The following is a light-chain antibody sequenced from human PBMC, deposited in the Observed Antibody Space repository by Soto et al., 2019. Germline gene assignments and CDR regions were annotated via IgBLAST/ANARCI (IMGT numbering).Light chain of an antibody. Sequence: DIQMTQSPSTLSASVGDRVTITCRASQSISSWLAWYQQKPGKAPKLLIYKASSLESGVPSRFSGSGSGTEFPLTISRLQPDDFATYYCQQYNSYSYTFGQGTKLELK. CDR2: KAS. J-gene: IGKJ2*01. CDR1: QSISSW. CDR3: QQYNSYSYT. V-gene: IGKV1-5*03.